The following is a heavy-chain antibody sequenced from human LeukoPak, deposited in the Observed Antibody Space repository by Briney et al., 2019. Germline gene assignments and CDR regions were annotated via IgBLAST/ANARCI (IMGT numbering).Heavy chain of an antibody. CDR3: ARLRYDFWSGYYTGFDY. D-gene: IGHD3-3*01. CDR1: GGSISSGGYY. J-gene: IGHJ4*02. CDR2: IYYSGST. V-gene: IGHV4-31*03. Sequence: SQTLSLTCTVSGGSISSGGYYWSWIRQHPGKGLEWFGYIYYSGSTYYNPSLKSRVTISVDTSKNQFSLKLSSVTAADTAVYYCARLRYDFWSGYYTGFDYWGQGTLVTVSS.